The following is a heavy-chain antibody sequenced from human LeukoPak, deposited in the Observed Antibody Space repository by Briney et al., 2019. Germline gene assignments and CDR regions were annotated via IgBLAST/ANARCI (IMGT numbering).Heavy chain of an antibody. CDR1: GFTFSSYG. V-gene: IGHV3-7*01. CDR2: IKQDGSEK. D-gene: IGHD3-22*01. Sequence: GGSLRLSCAASGFTFSSYGMHWVRQAPGKGLEWVANIKQDGSEKYYVDSVKGRFSISRDNAKNSLYLQMNSLRAEDTAVYYCARVEGGYYYDSSGYYQPGYYYYYMDVWGKGTTVTVSS. J-gene: IGHJ6*03. CDR3: ARVEGGYYYDSSGYYQPGYYYYYMDV.